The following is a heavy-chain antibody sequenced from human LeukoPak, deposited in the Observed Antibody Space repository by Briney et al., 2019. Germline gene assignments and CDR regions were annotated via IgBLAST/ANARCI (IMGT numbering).Heavy chain of an antibody. Sequence: GASVKVSCKASGYTFTSYYMHWVRQAPGQGLEWMGIINPSGGSTSYAQKFQGRVTMTRDTSTSTVYMELSSLRSEDTAVYYCARDGAPIFGVVNPGLGLDYWGQGTLVTVSS. CDR2: INPSGGST. CDR1: GYTFTSYY. J-gene: IGHJ4*02. V-gene: IGHV1-46*01. CDR3: ARDGAPIFGVVNPGLGLDY. D-gene: IGHD3-3*01.